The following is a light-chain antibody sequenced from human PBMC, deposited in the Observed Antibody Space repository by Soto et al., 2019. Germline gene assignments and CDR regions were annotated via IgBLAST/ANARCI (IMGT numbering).Light chain of an antibody. V-gene: IGKV3-20*01. Sequence: EIVLTQSPGILSLSPGERATLSCRASQSVSSSYLAWYQQKPGQAPRLLIYGASSRATGIPDRFSGSGSGTDFTLAISRLEPEDFAVYSCQQCGSAPYTFGQGTHLEIK. J-gene: IGKJ2*01. CDR1: QSVSSSY. CDR2: GAS. CDR3: QQCGSAPYT.